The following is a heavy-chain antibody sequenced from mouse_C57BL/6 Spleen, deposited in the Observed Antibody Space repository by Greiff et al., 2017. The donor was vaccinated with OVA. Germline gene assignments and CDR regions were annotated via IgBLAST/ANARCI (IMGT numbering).Heavy chain of an antibody. Sequence: DVKLVESEGGLVQPGSSMKLSCTASGFTFSDYYMAWVRQVPEKGLEWVANINYDGSSTYYLDSLKSRFIISRDNAKNILYLQMSSLKSEDTATYYCAREGLRRGPYWYFDVWGTGTTVTVSS. CDR2: INYDGSST. CDR3: AREGLRRGPYWYFDV. V-gene: IGHV5-16*01. CDR1: GFTFSDYY. D-gene: IGHD2-4*01. J-gene: IGHJ1*03.